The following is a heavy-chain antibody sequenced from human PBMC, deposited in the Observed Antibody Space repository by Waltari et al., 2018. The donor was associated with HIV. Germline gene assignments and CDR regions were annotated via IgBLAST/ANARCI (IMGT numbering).Heavy chain of an antibody. V-gene: IGHV1-2*06. CDR3: AGMYYDFLTGYLNWFDP. D-gene: IGHD3-9*01. CDR1: GYTFTGYY. J-gene: IGHJ5*02. CDR2: INPKSGGT. Sequence: QVQLVQSGAEVKRPGASVKVSCKASGYTFTGYYIQWVRQAPGQGLEWMGRINPKSGGTNYAQKFQGRVTMTRDTSIGTAYMELRSLRSDDTAVYYCAGMYYDFLTGYLNWFDPWGQGT.